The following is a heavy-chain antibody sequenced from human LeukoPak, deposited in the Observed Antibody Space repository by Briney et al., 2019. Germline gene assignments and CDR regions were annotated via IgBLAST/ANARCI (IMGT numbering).Heavy chain of an antibody. V-gene: IGHV3-30*02. CDR1: GFTFSSYG. J-gene: IGHJ4*02. Sequence: PGGSLRLSCAASGFTFSSYGMHWVRQAPGKGLEWVAFIRYDGSNKYYADSVKGRFTISRDNSKNTLYLQMNSLRAEDTAVYYCAKEGINYSGSYYFDYWGQGTLVTVSS. D-gene: IGHD1-26*01. CDR2: IRYDGSNK. CDR3: AKEGINYSGSYYFDY.